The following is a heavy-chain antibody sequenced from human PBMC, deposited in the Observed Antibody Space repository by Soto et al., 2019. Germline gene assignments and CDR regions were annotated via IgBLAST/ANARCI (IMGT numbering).Heavy chain of an antibody. Sequence: QVQLVESGGGVVQPGRSLRLSCAASGFTFSSYAMHWVRQAPGKGLEWVAVISYDGSNKYYADSVKGRFTISRDNSKNTLDLQMNSVRAEETAVYYCAGGAIVVVITSVDYWGQGTLVTVSS. CDR2: ISYDGSNK. CDR3: AGGAIVVVITSVDY. J-gene: IGHJ4*02. V-gene: IGHV3-30-3*01. CDR1: GFTFSSYA. D-gene: IGHD3-22*01.